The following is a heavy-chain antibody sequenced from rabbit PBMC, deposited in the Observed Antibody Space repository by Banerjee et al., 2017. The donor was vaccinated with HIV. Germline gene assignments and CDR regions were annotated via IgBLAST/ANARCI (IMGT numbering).Heavy chain of an antibody. D-gene: IGHD8-1*01. CDR1: GFSFSSGYD. CDR2: IYTGSSGST. V-gene: IGHV1S40*01. J-gene: IGHJ4*01. CDR3: ARGGAISSYWCFDL. Sequence: QSLEESGGDLVKPGASLTLTCTASGFSFSSGYDMCWVRQAPGKGLEWIACIYTGSSGSTNYASWAKGRFTISKTSSTTVTLQMPSLIAADTATYFCARGGAISSYWCFDLWGPGTLVTVS.